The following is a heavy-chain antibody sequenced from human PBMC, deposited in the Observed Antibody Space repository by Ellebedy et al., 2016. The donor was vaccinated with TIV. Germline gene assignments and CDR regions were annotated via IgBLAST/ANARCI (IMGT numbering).Heavy chain of an antibody. V-gene: IGHV3-9*01. D-gene: IGHD2-15*01. Sequence: GESLKISXAASGFTFDDYAMHWVRQAPGKGLEWVSGITWNGDTIGYADSVKGRFTISRDNAKNSLYLQMNSLRAEDTASYYCAKARYCSGGTCNPIDYWGQGTLVTVSS. J-gene: IGHJ4*02. CDR3: AKARYCSGGTCNPIDY. CDR2: ITWNGDTI. CDR1: GFTFDDYA.